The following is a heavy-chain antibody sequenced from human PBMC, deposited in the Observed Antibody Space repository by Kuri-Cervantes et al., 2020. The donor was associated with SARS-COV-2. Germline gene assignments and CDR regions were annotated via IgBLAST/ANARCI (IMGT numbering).Heavy chain of an antibody. CDR3: ARDLFGGGGYYYGMDV. D-gene: IGHD4-23*01. Sequence: GGSLRLSCAASGFTFDDYAMHWVRQAPGKGLEWVSGISWNSGSIGYADSVKGRFTISRDNSKNTLYLQMNSLRAEDTAVYYCARDLFGGGGYYYGMDVWGQGTTVTVSS. CDR1: GFTFDDYA. CDR2: ISWNSGSI. V-gene: IGHV3-9*01. J-gene: IGHJ6*02.